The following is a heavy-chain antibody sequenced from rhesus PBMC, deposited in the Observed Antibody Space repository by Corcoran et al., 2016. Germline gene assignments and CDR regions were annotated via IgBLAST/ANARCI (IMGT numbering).Heavy chain of an antibody. D-gene: IGHD1-7*02. Sequence: QVQLQESGPGLVKPSETLSLTCVVSGGSISGIFWSWIRQSPGGGLEWIGCIYGGGGDISNNPSLKSRVTIAADTSKNLFSLKLNSVTAADTAVYFCARYKPIIGTTYFDSWGQGVLVTVSS. CDR2: IYGGGGDI. CDR3: ARYKPIIGTTYFDS. CDR1: GGSISGIF. J-gene: IGHJ4*01. V-gene: IGHV4-160*01.